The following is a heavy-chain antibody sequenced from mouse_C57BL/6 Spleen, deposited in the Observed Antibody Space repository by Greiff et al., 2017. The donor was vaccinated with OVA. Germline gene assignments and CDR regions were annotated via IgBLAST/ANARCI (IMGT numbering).Heavy chain of an antibody. D-gene: IGHD2-3*01. V-gene: IGHV1-74*01. Sequence: VQLQQPGAELVKPGASVKVSCKASGYTFTSYWMPWVKQRPGQGLEWIGSIHPSDSDTNYNQKFKGKATLTVDKSSSTAYMQLSSLTSEDSAVYYCAIDDYLDYWGQGTTLTVSS. CDR1: GYTFTSYW. J-gene: IGHJ2*01. CDR3: AIDDYLDY. CDR2: IHPSDSDT.